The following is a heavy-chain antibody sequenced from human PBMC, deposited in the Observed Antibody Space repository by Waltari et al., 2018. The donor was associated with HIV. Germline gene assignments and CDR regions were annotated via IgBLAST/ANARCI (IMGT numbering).Heavy chain of an antibody. J-gene: IGHJ6*04. CDR2: TSFDGTNN. Sequence: QVQLVESGGGVVRPGGSLRLSCSASGFMFSVYFLHWVRQAPGKGLEWVAATSFDGTNNYYAHSVKGRFTISRDNIKNILHLQMNSLKIEDMAVYYCAKDRSGSLHYFYYYGMDVWGKGTTVAVSS. D-gene: IGHD3-22*01. CDR3: AKDRSGSLHYFYYYGMDV. CDR1: GFMFSVYF. V-gene: IGHV3-30*01.